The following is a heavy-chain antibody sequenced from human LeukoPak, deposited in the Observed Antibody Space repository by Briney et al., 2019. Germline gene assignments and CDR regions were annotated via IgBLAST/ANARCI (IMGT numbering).Heavy chain of an antibody. V-gene: IGHV3-23*01. CDR2: ISGSGGST. J-gene: IGHJ4*02. CDR1: GFTFSSYA. CDR3: AKDYSFFDC. D-gene: IGHD2-21*01. Sequence: GGSLRLSCAASGFTFSSYAMSWVRQAAGKGLEWASVISGSGGSTYYADSVKGRFTISRDNSKNTLYLQMNSLRAEDTAVYYCAKDYSFFDCWGQGTLVTVSS.